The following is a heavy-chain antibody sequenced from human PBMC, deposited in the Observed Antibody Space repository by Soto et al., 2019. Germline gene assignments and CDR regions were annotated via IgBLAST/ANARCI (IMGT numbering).Heavy chain of an antibody. J-gene: IGHJ4*02. D-gene: IGHD6-19*01. V-gene: IGHV6-1*01. CDR3: ARAEQWLFDY. CDR1: GDSVSSKSAG. CDR2: TYYRSKWYN. Sequence: SQTLSLTCAISGDSVSSKSAGWNGIRQSQSRGLEWLGRTYYRSKWYNEYAVSVKGRITINPDTSKNQFSLQLNSVTPEDTDLYYCARAEQWLFDYWGQGTLVTVSS.